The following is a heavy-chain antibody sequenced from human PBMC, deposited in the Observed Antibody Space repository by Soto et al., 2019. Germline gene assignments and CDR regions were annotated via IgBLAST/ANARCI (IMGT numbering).Heavy chain of an antibody. CDR1: GFTFSSYG. CDR3: ARGGSIAAVRESYYYYYMDV. J-gene: IGHJ6*03. Sequence: PGGSLRLSCAASGFTFSSYGMHWVRQAPGKGLEWVAVIWYDGSNKYYADSVKGRFTISRDNSKNTLYLQMNSLRAEDTAVYYCARGGSIAAVRESYYYYYMDVWGKGTTVTVSS. D-gene: IGHD6-13*01. V-gene: IGHV3-33*01. CDR2: IWYDGSNK.